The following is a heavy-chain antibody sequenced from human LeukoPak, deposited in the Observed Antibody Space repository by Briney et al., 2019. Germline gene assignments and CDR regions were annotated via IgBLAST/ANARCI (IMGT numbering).Heavy chain of an antibody. CDR1: GYTFASYG. D-gene: IGHD2-8*01. CDR3: ARDGWSLGP. CDR2: ISVYSGNT. V-gene: IGHV1-18*01. J-gene: IGHJ5*02. Sequence: ASVKVSCKASGYTFASYGVTWVRQAPGQGPEWMAWISVYSGNTEYAQKFQDRVTPTADTSTSTVYMELRSLRSDDTAVYYCARDGWSLGPWGQGTLVTVSS.